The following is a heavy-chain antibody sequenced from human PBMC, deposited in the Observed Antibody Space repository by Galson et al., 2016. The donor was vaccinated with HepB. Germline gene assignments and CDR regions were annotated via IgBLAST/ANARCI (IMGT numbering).Heavy chain of an antibody. D-gene: IGHD1-26*01. Sequence: SLRLSCADPGFTFNTYGMNWVRQAPGKGLEWVSYISSASSIKYYADSVKGRFTISRDNSKNTLYVQMNNLGAEDTAVYYCAKEGNIAGATTINNWGQGTLVTVSS. CDR2: ISSASSIK. J-gene: IGHJ4*02. CDR1: GFTFNTYG. V-gene: IGHV3-48*04. CDR3: AKEGNIAGATTINN.